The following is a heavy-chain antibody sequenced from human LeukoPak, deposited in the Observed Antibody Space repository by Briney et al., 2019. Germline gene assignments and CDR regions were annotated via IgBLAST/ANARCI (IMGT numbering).Heavy chain of an antibody. CDR3: ARDIEGYCHNGGCISGWFDP. CDR1: GFSLDKHA. J-gene: IGHJ5*02. D-gene: IGHD2-8*01. Sequence: GGSLRLSCAASGFSLDKHAMHWIRQIPGKGLEGVAVTTIAGGHEFYANSVKGRFTVARDISKNTLYLQMNDLRPEDTALYYCARDIEGYCHNGGCISGWFDPWGQGTLVTVSS. V-gene: IGHV3-30*04. CDR2: TTIAGGHE.